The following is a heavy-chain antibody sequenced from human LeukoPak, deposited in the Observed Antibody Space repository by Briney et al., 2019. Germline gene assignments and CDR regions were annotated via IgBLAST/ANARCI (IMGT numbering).Heavy chain of an antibody. CDR1: GFTVSSNY. CDR2: IYSGGST. V-gene: IGHV3-53*01. D-gene: IGHD6-13*01. J-gene: IGHJ6*02. Sequence: GGSLRLSCAASGFTVSSNYMSWVRQAPGKGLEWVSVIYSGGSTYYADSVKGRFTISRDNSKNTLYLQMNSLRAEDTAVYYCAREAYSSSRRGYCYGMDVWGQGTTVTVSS. CDR3: AREAYSSSRRGYCYGMDV.